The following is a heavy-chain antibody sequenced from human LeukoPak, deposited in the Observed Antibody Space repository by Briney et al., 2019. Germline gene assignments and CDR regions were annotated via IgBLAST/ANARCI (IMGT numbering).Heavy chain of an antibody. CDR3: ARWVLVSSLTNWFDP. Sequence: SETLSLTCTVSGGSISSYYWSWIRQPPGKGLEWIGYIYYSGSTNYNPSLKSRVTISVDTSKNQFSLKLSSVTAADTAVYYCARWVLVSSLTNWFDPWGQGTLVTVSS. CDR1: GGSISSYY. D-gene: IGHD6-13*01. J-gene: IGHJ5*02. V-gene: IGHV4-59*01. CDR2: IYYSGST.